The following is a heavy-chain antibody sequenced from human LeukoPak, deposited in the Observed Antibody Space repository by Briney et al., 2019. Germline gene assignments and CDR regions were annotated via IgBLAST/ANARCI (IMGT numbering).Heavy chain of an antibody. CDR2: ISGSGGST. Sequence: GGSLRLSCAASGFTFSSYAMSWVRQAPGKGLEWVSAISGSGGSTYYADSVKGRFTISRDNSKNTLSLQMNSLRADDTAVYYCARPPAGGSPVFLCDMDVWGKGTTDSVFS. J-gene: IGHJ6*04. D-gene: IGHD3-10*01. CDR3: ARPPAGGSPVFLCDMDV. CDR1: GFTFSSYA. V-gene: IGHV3-23*01.